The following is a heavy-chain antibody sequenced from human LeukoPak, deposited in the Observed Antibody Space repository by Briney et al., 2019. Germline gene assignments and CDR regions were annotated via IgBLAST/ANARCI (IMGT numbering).Heavy chain of an antibody. D-gene: IGHD6-19*01. Sequence: ASVKVSCKASGYTFTSYYMHWVRQAPGQGLEWMGTINPSGGSTRYAQKFQGRVTMTRDMSTSTVYMELSSLKSEDTAMYYRARIAVTGVRYFDYWGQGNLVTVSS. CDR2: INPSGGST. J-gene: IGHJ4*02. V-gene: IGHV1-46*01. CDR1: GYTFTSYY. CDR3: ARIAVTGVRYFDY.